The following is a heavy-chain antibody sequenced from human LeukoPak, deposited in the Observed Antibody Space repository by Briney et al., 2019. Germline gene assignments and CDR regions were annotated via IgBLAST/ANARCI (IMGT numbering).Heavy chain of an antibody. D-gene: IGHD6-6*01. CDR3: AKQRSIAARLIDY. Sequence: GGSLRLSCAASGLTFSNAWMSWVRQAPGKGLEWVGRIKSKTDGGTTDYAAPVKGRFTISRDDSKNTLYLQMNSLKTEDTAVYYCAKQRSIAARLIDYWGQGTLVTVSS. CDR1: GLTFSNAW. CDR2: IKSKTDGGTT. J-gene: IGHJ4*02. V-gene: IGHV3-15*01.